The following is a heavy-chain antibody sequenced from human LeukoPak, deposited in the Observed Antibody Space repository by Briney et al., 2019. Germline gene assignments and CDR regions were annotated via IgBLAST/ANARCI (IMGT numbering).Heavy chain of an antibody. CDR1: GFTFSSYD. D-gene: IGHD3-3*01. V-gene: IGHV3-48*03. J-gene: IGHJ4*02. Sequence: GGSLRLSCEDSGFTFSSYDMNWVRQAPGKGLEWIAYLSSSGSAFSYADSVKGRFTIARDNAKNSVYLEMNSLRADDTAVYYCARSARLMKGVVEVTALDDWGQGTLVTVSS. CDR3: ARSARLMKGVVEVTALDD. CDR2: LSSSGSAF.